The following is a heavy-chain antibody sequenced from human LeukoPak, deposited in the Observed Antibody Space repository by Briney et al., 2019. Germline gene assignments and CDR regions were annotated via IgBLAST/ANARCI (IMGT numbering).Heavy chain of an antibody. V-gene: IGHV3-48*04. CDR1: GFTFSTYA. CDR2: ISSSSSTI. CDR3: ARGYLSSWYENWFDP. D-gene: IGHD6-13*01. Sequence: PGGSLRLSCAASGFTFSTYAMHWVRQAPGKGLEWVSYISSSSSTIYYADSVKGRFTISRDNAKNSLYLQMNSLRAEDTAVYYCARGYLSSWYENWFDPWGQGTLVTVSS. J-gene: IGHJ5*02.